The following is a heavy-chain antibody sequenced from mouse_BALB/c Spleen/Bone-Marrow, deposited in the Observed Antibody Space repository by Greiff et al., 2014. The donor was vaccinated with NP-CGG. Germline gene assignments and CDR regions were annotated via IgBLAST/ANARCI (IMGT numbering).Heavy chain of an antibody. CDR2: IGPETGDT. CDR3: TTDGNDGGEY. V-gene: IGHV14-4*02. J-gene: IGHJ4*01. Sequence: EVQLQQSGAELVRSGASVKLSCTGSGFNIKDSYIHWVKQRPGQGLEWIGWIGPETGDTEYAPKFQGKATMPADTSSNTAYLQLSSLTSEDTAVYYGTTDGNDGGEYWGQGTSVTVAS. CDR1: GFNIKDSY. D-gene: IGHD2-2*01.